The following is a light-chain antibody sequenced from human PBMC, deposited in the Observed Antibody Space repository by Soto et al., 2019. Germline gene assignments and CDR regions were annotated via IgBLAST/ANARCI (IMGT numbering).Light chain of an antibody. Sequence: VLTQSAATLSLSPGERATLSCRASQSVTDFLAWYQQKPGQAPRLLIYDASNRATGIPARFSGSGSGTDFTLTISSLEPEDFAVYFCQQYGSSPATFGQRTKVDIK. CDR1: QSVTDF. V-gene: IGKV3-11*01. J-gene: IGKJ1*01. CDR2: DAS. CDR3: QQYGSSPAT.